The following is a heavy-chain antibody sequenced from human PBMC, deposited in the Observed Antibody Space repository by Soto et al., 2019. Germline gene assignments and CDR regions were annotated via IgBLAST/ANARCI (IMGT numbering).Heavy chain of an antibody. V-gene: IGHV3-53*01. CDR2: IYSGGST. D-gene: IGHD6-13*01. Sequence: GGSLRLSCAASGFTVSSNYMSWVRQAPGKGLEWVSVIYSGGSTYYADSVKGRFTISRDNSKNTLYLQMNSLRAEDTAVYYCARAIAAAGTSPYYFDYWGQGTMVTVST. J-gene: IGHJ4*02. CDR1: GFTVSSNY. CDR3: ARAIAAAGTSPYYFDY.